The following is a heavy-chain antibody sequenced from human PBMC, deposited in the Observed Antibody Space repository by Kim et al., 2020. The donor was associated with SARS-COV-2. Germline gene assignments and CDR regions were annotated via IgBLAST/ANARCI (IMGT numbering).Heavy chain of an antibody. Sequence: GGSLRLSCSASGFTFNTYAMHWVRQAPGKGLEYVSGISSDGGTTYYADSVRGRFTISRDNSKTTLYLQMSSLRTDDTAVYYCVKERVTGWYDFDYWGQGTLVTVSS. D-gene: IGHD6-19*01. CDR3: VKERVTGWYDFDY. V-gene: IGHV3-64D*06. CDR2: ISSDGGTT. J-gene: IGHJ4*02. CDR1: GFTFNTYA.